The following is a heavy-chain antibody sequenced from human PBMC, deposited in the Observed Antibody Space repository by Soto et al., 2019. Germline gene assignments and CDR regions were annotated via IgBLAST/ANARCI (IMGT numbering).Heavy chain of an antibody. J-gene: IGHJ4*02. CDR3: AKARRSVAAAGTDGEFAY. D-gene: IGHD6-13*01. V-gene: IGHV3-66*01. Sequence: GGSLRLSCAASGFTVSSKYMSWVRRAPGKGLGWVSIIQSGGPTYYADSVKGRFTISRDNSKNTLYLQMNSLRAEDTAVYYCAKARRSVAAAGTDGEFAYWGQGTLVTVSS. CDR1: GFTVSSKY. CDR2: IQSGGPT.